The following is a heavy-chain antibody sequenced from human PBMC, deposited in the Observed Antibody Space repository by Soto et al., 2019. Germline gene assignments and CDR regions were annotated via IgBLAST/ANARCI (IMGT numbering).Heavy chain of an antibody. CDR1: GFTVSSNY. J-gene: IGHJ4*02. Sequence: EVQLVESGGGLVQPGGSLRLSCAASGFTVSSNYMSWVRQAPGKGLEWVSLFYDGGSTYYADSVKGRFTISRDNSKNKLYLQMHNLRTEDTAVYYCARGTDCWGQGTLVTVSS. CDR2: FYDGGST. CDR3: ARGTDC. V-gene: IGHV3-66*01.